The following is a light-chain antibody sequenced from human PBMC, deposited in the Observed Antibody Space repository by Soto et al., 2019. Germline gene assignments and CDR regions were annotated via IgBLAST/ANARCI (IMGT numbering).Light chain of an antibody. CDR3: SSYTSSSTLV. V-gene: IGLV2-14*01. CDR1: SRDIGNYNY. CDR2: DVS. Sequence: QSALTQPASVSGSPGQSITISCSGTSRDIGNYNYVSWYQQHPGKDPKLIIYDVSNRPSGISTRFSGSKSGNTASLTISGLQAEDEADYYCSSYTSSSTLVFGGGTKLTVL. J-gene: IGLJ3*02.